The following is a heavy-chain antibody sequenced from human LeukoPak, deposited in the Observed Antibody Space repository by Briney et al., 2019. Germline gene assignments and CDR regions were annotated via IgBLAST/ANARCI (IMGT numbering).Heavy chain of an antibody. D-gene: IGHD2-21*01. Sequence: GGSLRLSCAASGFTVSSYSMNWVRQAPGKGLEWVSSISSSSSYIYYADSVKGRFTISRDNAKNSLYLQMNSLRAEDTAVYYCARDRLALWDYWGQGTLVTVSS. CDR3: ARDRLALWDY. CDR2: ISSSSSYI. CDR1: GFTVSSYS. V-gene: IGHV3-21*01. J-gene: IGHJ4*02.